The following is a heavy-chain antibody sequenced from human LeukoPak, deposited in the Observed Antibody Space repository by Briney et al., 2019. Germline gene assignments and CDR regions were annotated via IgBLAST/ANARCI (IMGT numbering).Heavy chain of an antibody. V-gene: IGHV6-1*01. CDR1: GDSVSSNSAA. CDR2: TYYRSKWIS. D-gene: IGHD1/OR15-1a*01. CDR3: ARKGTVTTPFDY. J-gene: IGHJ4*02. Sequence: SQTLSLTCAISGDSVSSNSAAWNWIRQSPSRGLEWPGRTYYRSKWISDYAVSVKSRMTINADTSKNQFSLQVNSVTPEDTAVYYCARKGTVTTPFDYWGQGILVTVSS.